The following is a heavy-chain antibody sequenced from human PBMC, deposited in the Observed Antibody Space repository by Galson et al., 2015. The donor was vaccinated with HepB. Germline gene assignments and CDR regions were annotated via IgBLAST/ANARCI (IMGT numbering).Heavy chain of an antibody. CDR3: ARGDQLYYYDSSGYGLPGDY. D-gene: IGHD3-22*01. Sequence: SLRLSCAASGFTFSSYAMHWVRQAPGKGLEWVAVISYDGSNKYYADSVKGRFTISRDNSKNTLYLQMNSLRAEDTAVYYCARGDQLYYYDSSGYGLPGDYWGQGTLVTVSS. V-gene: IGHV3-30*04. CDR2: ISYDGSNK. J-gene: IGHJ4*02. CDR1: GFTFSSYA.